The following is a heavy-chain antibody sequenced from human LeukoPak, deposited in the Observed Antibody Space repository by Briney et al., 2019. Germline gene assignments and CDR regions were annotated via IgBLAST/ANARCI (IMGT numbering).Heavy chain of an antibody. V-gene: IGHV4-39*07. D-gene: IGHD3-10*01. J-gene: IGHJ6*03. CDR3: ARRTTMVRGVNQNYYYYYMDV. CDR2: INYSRNP. Sequence: PSETLSLTCTVSGGSISSSSYYWGWIRQPPGKGLEWIGNINYSRNPYYNPSLKSRVTISVDTSKNQFSLKLSSVTAADTAVYYCARRTTMVRGVNQNYYYYYMDVWGKGTTVTISS. CDR1: GGSISSSSYY.